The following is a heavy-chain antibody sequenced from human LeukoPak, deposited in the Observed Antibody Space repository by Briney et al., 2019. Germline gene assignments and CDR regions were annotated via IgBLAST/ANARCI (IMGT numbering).Heavy chain of an antibody. V-gene: IGHV3-74*01. D-gene: IGHD1-26*01. CDR3: ARSGRGGAFDI. CDR1: GFTFSSYW. J-gene: IGHJ3*02. Sequence: HPGGSLRLSCAASGFTFSSYWMHWVRQAPGKGLVWVSRFFSDGSRTNYADSVKGRFTISGDNAKNTQSLQMNSLRAEDTAVYYCARSGRGGAFDIWGQGTMVTVSS. CDR2: FFSDGSRT.